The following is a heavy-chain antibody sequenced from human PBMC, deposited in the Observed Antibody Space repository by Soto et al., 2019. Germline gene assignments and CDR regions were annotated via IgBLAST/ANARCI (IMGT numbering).Heavy chain of an antibody. V-gene: IGHV1-24*01. CDR1: GYTLTELY. CDR2: FDPEDGET. Sequence: QVQLVQSGAEVKKPGASVKVSCKVSGYTLTELYMHWVRQAPGKGREWMGGFDPEDGETIYAQKFQGRVTMTEDTSTDTAYMEMSSLRSEDTAVYYCATARHVTMIQVWDYWGQGTLVTVSS. D-gene: IGHD3-22*01. J-gene: IGHJ4*02. CDR3: ATARHVTMIQVWDY.